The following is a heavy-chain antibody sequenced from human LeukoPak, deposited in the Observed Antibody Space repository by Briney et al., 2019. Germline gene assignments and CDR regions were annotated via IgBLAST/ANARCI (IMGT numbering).Heavy chain of an antibody. V-gene: IGHV4-34*01. Sequence: SETLSLTCAVYGGSFSGYYWSWIRQPPGKGLEWIGEINHSGSTNYNPPLKSRVTISVDTSKNQFSLKLSSVTAADTAVYYCARKNQWLAQFDYWGQGTLVTVSS. CDR3: ARKNQWLAQFDY. J-gene: IGHJ4*02. CDR2: INHSGST. CDR1: GGSFSGYY. D-gene: IGHD6-19*01.